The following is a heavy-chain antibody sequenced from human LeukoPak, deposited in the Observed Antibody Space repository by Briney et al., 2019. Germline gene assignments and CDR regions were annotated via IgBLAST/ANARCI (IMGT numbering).Heavy chain of an antibody. Sequence: GGSLRLSCAASGFTFTTYAMSWIRQAPGKGLEWVAVISYDGSNKYYADSVKGRFTISRDNSKNTLYLQMNSLRAEDTAVYYCAKPINYDILTGEPCFDYWGQGTLVTVSS. V-gene: IGHV3-30*18. D-gene: IGHD3-9*01. J-gene: IGHJ4*02. CDR1: GFTFTTYA. CDR3: AKPINYDILTGEPCFDY. CDR2: ISYDGSNK.